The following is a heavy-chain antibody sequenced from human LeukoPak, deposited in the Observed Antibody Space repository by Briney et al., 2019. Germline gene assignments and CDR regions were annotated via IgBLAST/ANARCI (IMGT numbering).Heavy chain of an antibody. Sequence: SETLSLTCTVSGGSISSGDYYWSWIRQPPGKGLEWIGYIYYSGSTYYNPSLKSRVTISVDTSKNQFTLKLSSVTAADTAVYYCARGRDYYGSGSHYGFDPWGQGTLVTVSS. CDR1: GGSISSGDYY. D-gene: IGHD3-10*01. CDR3: ARGRDYYGSGSHYGFDP. CDR2: IYYSGST. V-gene: IGHV4-30-4*01. J-gene: IGHJ5*02.